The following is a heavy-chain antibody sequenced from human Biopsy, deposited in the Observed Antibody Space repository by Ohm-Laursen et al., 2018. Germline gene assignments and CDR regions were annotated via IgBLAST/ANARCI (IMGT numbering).Heavy chain of an antibody. CDR3: ARDRRGDSYMDV. Sequence: SETLSLTWTVSGDSIRSYYWSWIRQTPEKGLEWIGHVYFTGSTNFNPSLKSRVTISVDTSRVRFSLTLSPVTAADTAIYYCARDRRGDSYMDVWGQGTTVTVSS. V-gene: IGHV4-59*01. D-gene: IGHD2-15*01. CDR2: VYFTGST. J-gene: IGHJ6*02. CDR1: GDSIRSYY.